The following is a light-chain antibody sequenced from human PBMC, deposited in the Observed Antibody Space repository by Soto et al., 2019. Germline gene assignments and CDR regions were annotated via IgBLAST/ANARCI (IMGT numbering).Light chain of an antibody. CDR2: GAS. CDR3: QQSDNWPRT. V-gene: IGKV3-15*01. J-gene: IGKJ1*01. Sequence: EIVMTQSPATLSVSPGERATLSCRASQSVSNNLAWYQQKPGQAPRLLIYGASTRATGIPASFSGSGSGAEFSLTISSLQSEDFAFYYCQQSDNWPRTFGPGTKVEIK. CDR1: QSVSNN.